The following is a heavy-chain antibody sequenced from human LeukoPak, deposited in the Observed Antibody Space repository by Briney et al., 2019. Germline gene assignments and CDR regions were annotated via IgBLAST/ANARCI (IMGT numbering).Heavy chain of an antibody. Sequence: GGSLRLSCAASGFTFRTYWMSWVRQAPGKGLEWVSAISGSGGSTYYADSVKGRFTISRDNSKNTLYLQMNSLRAEDTAVYYCAKDDYYDSSGSIDYWGQGTLVTVSS. CDR3: AKDDYYDSSGSIDY. V-gene: IGHV3-23*01. D-gene: IGHD3-22*01. CDR1: GFTFRTYW. J-gene: IGHJ4*02. CDR2: ISGSGGST.